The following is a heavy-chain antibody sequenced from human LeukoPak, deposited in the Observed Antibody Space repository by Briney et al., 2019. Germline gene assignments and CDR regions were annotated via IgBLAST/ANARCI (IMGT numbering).Heavy chain of an antibody. Sequence: GGSLRLSCAASEFSVGSNYMTWVRQAPGKGLEWVSLIYSGGSTYYADSVKGRFTISRDNSKNTLYLQMNSLRAEDTAVYYCAKGSGWEQSYYYYYMDVWGKGTTVTISS. CDR2: IYSGGST. J-gene: IGHJ6*03. V-gene: IGHV3-66*01. D-gene: IGHD1-26*01. CDR1: EFSVGSNY. CDR3: AKGSGWEQSYYYYYMDV.